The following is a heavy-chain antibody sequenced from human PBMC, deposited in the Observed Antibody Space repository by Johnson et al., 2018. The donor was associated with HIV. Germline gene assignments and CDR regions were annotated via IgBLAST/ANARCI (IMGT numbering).Heavy chain of an antibody. J-gene: IGHJ3*02. CDR2: IKQDGSEK. V-gene: IGHV3-7*01. CDR3: AREIEAAAGVFAFDI. D-gene: IGHD6-13*01. CDR1: GFTLSSYW. Sequence: VQLVESGGVVVQPGGSVRLSCAASGFTLSSYWMSWVRQAPEKGLEWVANIKQDGSEKYYVDSVKGRLTISRENAKNSVYLQMNSLRAEETAVYYCAREIEAAAGVFAFDIWGQGTMVTVSS.